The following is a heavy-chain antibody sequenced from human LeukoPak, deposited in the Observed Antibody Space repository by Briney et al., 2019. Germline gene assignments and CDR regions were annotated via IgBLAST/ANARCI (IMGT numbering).Heavy chain of an antibody. CDR3: TRDKNYSFDY. D-gene: IGHD1-7*01. CDR2: ISTDGSST. V-gene: IGHV3-74*01. Sequence: GGSLRLSCAASGFTFSSYRMDWVRQAPGKGLVWVSRISTDGSSTTYADSVKGRFTISRDNAKNTLFLQMNSLRAKDTAVYYCTRDKNYSFDYWGQGILVTVSS. CDR1: GFTFSSYR. J-gene: IGHJ4*02.